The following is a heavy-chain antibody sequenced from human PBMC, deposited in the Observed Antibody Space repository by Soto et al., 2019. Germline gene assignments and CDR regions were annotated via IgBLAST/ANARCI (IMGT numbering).Heavy chain of an antibody. CDR3: ARGATHGSSWYFWFAH. V-gene: IGHV1-69*01. J-gene: IGHJ5*02. CDR1: GVTLSTYP. D-gene: IGHD6-13*01. CDR2: IIPLFGTT. Sequence: QVQLVQSGAEVRMPGSSVKVSCKASGVTLSTYPINWVRQAPGQGLEWMGGIIPLFGTTNYAQKFKGRVTITADESTSTAYMELSSLRAEDAAVYYCARGATHGSSWYFWFAHWGQGTLVTVSS.